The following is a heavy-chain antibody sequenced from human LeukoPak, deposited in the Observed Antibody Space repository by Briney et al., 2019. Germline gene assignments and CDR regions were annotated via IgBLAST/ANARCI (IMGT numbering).Heavy chain of an antibody. J-gene: IGHJ4*02. CDR3: AKSALKGIAAAGTWYFDY. CDR2: ISGSGGST. Sequence: GGSLRLSCAASGFTFSSYAMSWVRQAPGKGLEWVSAISGSGGSTYYADSVKGRFTISRDNSKNTLYLQMNSLRAEDTAVYYCAKSALKGIAAAGTWYFDYWGQVTLVTVSS. D-gene: IGHD6-13*01. V-gene: IGHV3-23*01. CDR1: GFTFSSYA.